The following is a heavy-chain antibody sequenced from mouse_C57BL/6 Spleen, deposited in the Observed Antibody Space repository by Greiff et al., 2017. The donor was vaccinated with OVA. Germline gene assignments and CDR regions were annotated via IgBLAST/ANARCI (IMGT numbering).Heavy chain of an antibody. CDR1: GFTFSDYG. V-gene: IGHV5-17*01. Sequence: EVKLVESGGGLVKPGGSLKLSCAASGFTFSDYGMHWVRQAPEKGLEWVAYISSGSSTIYYADTVKGRFTISRDNAKNTLFLQMTSLRSEDTAMYYCATYDGYYESAMDYWGQGTSVTVSS. CDR3: ATYDGYYESAMDY. J-gene: IGHJ4*01. CDR2: ISSGSSTI. D-gene: IGHD2-3*01.